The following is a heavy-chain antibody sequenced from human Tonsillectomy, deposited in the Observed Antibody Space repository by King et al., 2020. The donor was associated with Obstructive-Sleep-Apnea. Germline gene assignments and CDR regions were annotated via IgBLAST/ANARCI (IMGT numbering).Heavy chain of an antibody. J-gene: IGHJ6*02. V-gene: IGHV1-24*01. CDR1: GYTLTELS. D-gene: IGHD6-13*01. CDR3: ATYWSIIAAGSDHYYFYAMDV. CDR2: FDPEDGET. Sequence: QLVQSGAEVKKPGASVKVSCKVSGYTLTELSMHWVRQAPGKGLEWMGGFDPEDGETRYAEKFQGRVTLTEDTSTDTAYMELSSLRSEDTAVFYCATYWSIIAAGSDHYYFYAMDVWGQGTTVTVSS.